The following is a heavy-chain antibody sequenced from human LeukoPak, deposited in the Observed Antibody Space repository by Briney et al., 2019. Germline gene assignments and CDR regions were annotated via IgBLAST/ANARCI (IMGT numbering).Heavy chain of an antibody. CDR3: ARAGGPADYFDY. CDR1: GGSFSGYY. D-gene: IGHD3-16*01. J-gene: IGHJ4*02. Sequence: SETLSLTCAVYGGSFSGYYWSWIRQPAGKGLEWIGRIYPSGSTNYNPSLKSRVTMSVDTSKNQFSLKLSSVTAADTAVYYCARAGGPADYFDYWGQGTLVTVSS. V-gene: IGHV4-59*10. CDR2: IYPSGST.